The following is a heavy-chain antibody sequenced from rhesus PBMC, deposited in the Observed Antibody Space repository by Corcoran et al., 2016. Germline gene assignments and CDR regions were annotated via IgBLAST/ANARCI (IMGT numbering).Heavy chain of an antibody. CDR1: GFTFSNYW. V-gene: IGHV3S11*01. J-gene: IGHJ4*01. CDR3: TRDYGSSSFFDY. CDR2: IKNKADGGTS. D-gene: IGHD4-29*01. Sequence: EVQLVESGGGLVQPGGSLRLSCAASGFTFSNYWMSWVRQAPGKGLEWVGFIKNKADGGTSAYSECVNGRFTISIDESKKTLYLQRNSLKSEDTVVYYCTRDYGSSSFFDYWGQGVLVTGSS.